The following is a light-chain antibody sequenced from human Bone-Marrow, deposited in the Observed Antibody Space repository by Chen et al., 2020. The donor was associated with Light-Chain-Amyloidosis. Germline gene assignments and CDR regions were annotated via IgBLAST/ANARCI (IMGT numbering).Light chain of an antibody. J-gene: IGKJ4*01. CDR1: QSVKTD. CDR2: DAS. CDR3: QQSTTWPLT. Sequence: DIVITQSPATLSLSTGERATLSCRARQSVKTDLAWYQQKPGQAPRLLIYDASNRATGIPARFSGSGSGTDFILTISSLEPVDFAVYYCQQSTTWPLTFGAGTKVEIK. V-gene: IGKV3-11*01.